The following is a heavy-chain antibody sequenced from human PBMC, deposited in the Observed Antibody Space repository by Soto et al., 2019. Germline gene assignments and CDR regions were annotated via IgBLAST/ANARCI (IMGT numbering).Heavy chain of an antibody. CDR2: INAGNGNT. V-gene: IGHV1-3*01. CDR3: ARALGVVTDDY. CDR1: GYTFTSYA. D-gene: IGHD2-15*01. Sequence: QVQLVQSGAEVKKPGASVKVSCKASGYTFTSYAMHWVRQAPGQRLEWMGWINAGNGNTKYSQKFQGRVTIPRDTSASTAYMELSSLRSEDTAVYSFARALGVVTDDYWGQGTLVTVSS. J-gene: IGHJ4*02.